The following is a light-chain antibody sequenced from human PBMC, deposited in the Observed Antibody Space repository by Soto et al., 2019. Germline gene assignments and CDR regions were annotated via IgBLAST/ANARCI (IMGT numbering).Light chain of an antibody. Sequence: DIQMTQSPSAMSASVGDRVTITCRASQGVGNYLVWFQQKPGKVPQRLIFAASNLQSGVPSRFIGSGSGTEFILTINTLQPEDSATYYCLQHNTYPWTFGQGTKVEI. CDR1: QGVGNY. J-gene: IGKJ1*01. V-gene: IGKV1-17*03. CDR2: AAS. CDR3: LQHNTYPWT.